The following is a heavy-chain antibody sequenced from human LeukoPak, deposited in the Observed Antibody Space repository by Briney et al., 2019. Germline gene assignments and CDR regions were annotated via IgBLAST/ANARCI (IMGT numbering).Heavy chain of an antibody. Sequence: GGSLRLSCAASGFTFSSYAMHWVRQAPGKGLEWVAIISYDGSNKYYADSVKDRFTISRDNSKNTLYLQMNSLRPEDTAVYYCARGLRVGGSGILGPFDYWGQGTLVTVSS. V-gene: IGHV3-30-3*01. J-gene: IGHJ4*02. CDR1: GFTFSSYA. CDR2: ISYDGSNK. D-gene: IGHD3-10*01. CDR3: ARGLRVGGSGILGPFDY.